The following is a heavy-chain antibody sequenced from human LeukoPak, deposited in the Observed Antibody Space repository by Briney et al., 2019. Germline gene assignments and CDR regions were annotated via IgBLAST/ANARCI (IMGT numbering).Heavy chain of an antibody. Sequence: GGSLRLSCVASGLTFSTYYMSWVRQAPGKGLEWVANIKQDGSEKNYVDSVEGRFTISRDNAKNSLYLQMNSLRAEDTAVYYCARDRTAAGLFDYWGQGTLVTVSS. D-gene: IGHD6-13*01. CDR2: IKQDGSEK. J-gene: IGHJ4*02. CDR1: GLTFSTYY. CDR3: ARDRTAAGLFDY. V-gene: IGHV3-7*01.